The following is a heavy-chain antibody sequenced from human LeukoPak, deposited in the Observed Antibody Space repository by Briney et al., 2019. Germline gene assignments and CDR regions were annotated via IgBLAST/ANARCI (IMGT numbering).Heavy chain of an antibody. D-gene: IGHD1-7*01. CDR1: GFTFSSYA. CDR2: ISGSGGST. J-gene: IGHJ4*02. V-gene: IGHV3-23*01. Sequence: PGGSLRLSCAASGFTFSSYAMSWVRQAPGKGLEWVSAISGSGGSTYYADSVKGRFTISRDNAKNSLYLQMNSLRAEDTAVYYCARELELEGPMPRWGRGTLVTVSS. CDR3: ARELELEGPMPR.